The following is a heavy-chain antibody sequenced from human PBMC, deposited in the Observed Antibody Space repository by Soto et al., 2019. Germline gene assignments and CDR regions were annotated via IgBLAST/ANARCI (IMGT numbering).Heavy chain of an antibody. CDR1: CYTFPSYG. Sequence: GXSVKVSFKASCYTFPSYGISWVRQAPGQGLEWMGWISAYNGNTNYAQKLQGRVTMTTDTSTRTAYMELRSLRSDDTDVYYCARDSGDWFDPWGQGTPVTVYS. CDR2: ISAYNGNT. J-gene: IGHJ5*02. V-gene: IGHV1-18*01. D-gene: IGHD3-10*01. CDR3: ARDSGDWFDP.